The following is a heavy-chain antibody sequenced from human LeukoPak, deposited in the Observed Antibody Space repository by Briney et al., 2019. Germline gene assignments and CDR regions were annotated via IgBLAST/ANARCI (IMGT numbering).Heavy chain of an antibody. CDR1: GFTFSSYA. D-gene: IGHD6-19*01. V-gene: IGHV3-23*01. Sequence: GRSLRLSCAASGFTFSSYAMSWVSQAPGKGMEWGSAISGSGGSTYYADSVKGRFTISRDNSKNTLYLQMNSLRAEDTAVYYCAKVYIQWLVGEGVFDYWGQGTLVTVSS. CDR3: AKVYIQWLVGEGVFDY. CDR2: ISGSGGST. J-gene: IGHJ4*02.